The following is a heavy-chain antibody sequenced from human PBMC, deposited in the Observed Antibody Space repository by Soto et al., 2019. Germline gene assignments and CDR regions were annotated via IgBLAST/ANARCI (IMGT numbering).Heavy chain of an antibody. CDR1: GGSISSGGYS. J-gene: IGHJ4*02. CDR3: ATLRGLGVVSPYFDY. D-gene: IGHD3-10*01. V-gene: IGHV4-30-2*01. CDR2: MYHSGST. Sequence: SETLSLTCAVSGGSISSGGYSWSWIRQPPGKGLEWIGYMYHSGSTYYNPSLKSRVTISIDRSKNQFSLKLSSVTAADTAVYFCATLRGLGVVSPYFDYWGQGLMVTVSS.